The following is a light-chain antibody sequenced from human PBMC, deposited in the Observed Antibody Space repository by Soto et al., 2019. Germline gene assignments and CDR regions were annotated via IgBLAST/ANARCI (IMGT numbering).Light chain of an antibody. Sequence: QSALTQPPSVSGSPGQSVTISCTGTSSDVGAYDYVSWYQQHPGKAPKLMIYGINKRPSGVPDRFSGSKSGNTASLTVSGLQAEDEADYYCSSFAGSNNFPYVFGTGTKVTVL. V-gene: IGLV2-8*01. CDR3: SSFAGSNNFPYV. CDR1: SSDVGAYDY. CDR2: GIN. J-gene: IGLJ1*01.